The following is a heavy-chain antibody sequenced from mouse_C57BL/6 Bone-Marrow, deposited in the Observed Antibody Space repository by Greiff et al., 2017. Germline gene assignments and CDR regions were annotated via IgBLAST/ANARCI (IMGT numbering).Heavy chain of an antibody. V-gene: IGHV1-81*01. D-gene: IGHD4-1*01. J-gene: IGHJ3*01. CDR3: ASLTGTGFAY. CDR1: GYTFTSYG. CDR2: IYPRSGNT. Sequence: LEESGAELARPGASVKLSCKASGYTFTSYGISWVKQRTGQGLEWIGEIYPRSGNTYYNEKFKGKATLTADKSSSTAYMELRSLTSEDSAVYFCASLTGTGFAYWGQGTLVTVSA.